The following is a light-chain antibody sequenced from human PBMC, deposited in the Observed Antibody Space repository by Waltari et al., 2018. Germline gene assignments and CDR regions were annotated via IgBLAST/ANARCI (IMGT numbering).Light chain of an antibody. CDR1: KTIGGRL. CDR2: HAS. V-gene: IGKV3-20*01. Sequence: EIILLQSPASLPLFAGGRAPPSSRARKTIGGRLLTWYQQKPGQAPRLLIYHASSRATAIPDRFSGSGSGTDFTLTISRLEPEDFAVYYCQQYDSSSVTFGGGTKVEIK. J-gene: IGKJ4*02. CDR3: QQYDSSSVT.